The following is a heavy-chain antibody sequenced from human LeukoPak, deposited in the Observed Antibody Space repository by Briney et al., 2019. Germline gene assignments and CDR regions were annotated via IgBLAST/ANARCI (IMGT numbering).Heavy chain of an antibody. J-gene: IGHJ4*02. Sequence: GGSLRLSCAASGFTFSSYAMSWVRQAPGKGLEWVSAISSSGAGTYYADSVKGRFTISRDNSKNTLYLQMNSLRADDTAVYYCAKGSYSSGWANRYWGQGTLVTVSS. CDR3: AKGSYSSGWANRY. CDR1: GFTFSSYA. CDR2: ISSSGAGT. D-gene: IGHD6-19*01. V-gene: IGHV3-23*01.